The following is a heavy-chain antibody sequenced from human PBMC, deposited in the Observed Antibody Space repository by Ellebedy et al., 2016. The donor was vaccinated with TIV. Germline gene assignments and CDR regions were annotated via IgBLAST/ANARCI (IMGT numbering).Heavy chain of an antibody. CDR3: AKKGSEGIGSGSFYYVDH. CDR2: ISGSASHS. CDR1: GFTVTGFA. V-gene: IGHV3-23*01. J-gene: IGHJ4*02. D-gene: IGHD3-10*01. Sequence: GESLKISXAASGFTVTGFAMDWGHHAPGQGLEWVSVISGSASHSSFADSVKGRFTISRDNSKNTVYLQMSSLTAEDTAVYYCAKKGSEGIGSGSFYYVDHWGQGTLVTVSS.